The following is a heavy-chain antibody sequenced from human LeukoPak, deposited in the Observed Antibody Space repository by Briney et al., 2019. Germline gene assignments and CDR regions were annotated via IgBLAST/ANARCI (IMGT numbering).Heavy chain of an antibody. J-gene: IGHJ4*02. V-gene: IGHV3-23*01. CDR3: AKGGGVYVDY. Sequence: GGSLRLSCAASGFTFSSYGMSWVRQAPGRGLEWVSAISGSGGSTYYTDSVKGRLTISRDNSKNTLYLQMDSLRVDDTAVYYCAKGGGVYVDYWGQGTLVSVSS. CDR2: ISGSGGST. D-gene: IGHD3-16*01. CDR1: GFTFSSYG.